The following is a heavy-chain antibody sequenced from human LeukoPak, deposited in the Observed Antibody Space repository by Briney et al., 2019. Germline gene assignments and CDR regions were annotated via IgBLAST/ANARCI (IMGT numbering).Heavy chain of an antibody. J-gene: IGHJ4*02. V-gene: IGHV3-23*01. CDR2: ITGTGGNT. Sequence: QPGGSLRLSCAASGFTFSSYGMTWVRQAPGKGLEWVSGITGTGGNTYYADSVKGRFTVSRDNSKNTVYLQMNSLRAGDTAVYYCAKGSRYCSGFNCDQTLDYWGQGTLVTVSS. CDR1: GFTFSSYG. D-gene: IGHD2-15*01. CDR3: AKGSRYCSGFNCDQTLDY.